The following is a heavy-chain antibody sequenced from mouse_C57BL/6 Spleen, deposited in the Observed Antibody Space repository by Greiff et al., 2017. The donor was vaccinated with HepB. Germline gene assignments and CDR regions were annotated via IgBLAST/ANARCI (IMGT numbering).Heavy chain of an antibody. J-gene: IGHJ2*01. Sequence: VQLQQSGAELMKPGASVKLSCKATGYTFTGYWIEWVKQRPGHGLEWIGEIIPGSGSTNYNEKFTGKATFTSDTSSNTAYMQLSSLTTKDSAIYYCARGYDGLDYWGQGTTLTVSS. D-gene: IGHD2-3*01. CDR2: IIPGSGST. V-gene: IGHV1-9*01. CDR1: GYTFTGYW. CDR3: ARGYDGLDY.